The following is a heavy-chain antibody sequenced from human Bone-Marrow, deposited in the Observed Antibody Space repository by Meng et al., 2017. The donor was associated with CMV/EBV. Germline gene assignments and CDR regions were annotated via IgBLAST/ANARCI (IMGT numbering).Heavy chain of an antibody. Sequence: KVSCKGSGYSFTSYWSGWVRQMPGKGLEWMGIIYPGDSDTRYSPSFQGQVTISADKSISTAYLQWSSLKASDTAMYYCARQVVADAFDIWGQGTMVTVSS. V-gene: IGHV5-51*01. CDR1: GYSFTSYW. CDR2: IYPGDSDT. J-gene: IGHJ3*02. D-gene: IGHD2-15*01. CDR3: ARQVVADAFDI.